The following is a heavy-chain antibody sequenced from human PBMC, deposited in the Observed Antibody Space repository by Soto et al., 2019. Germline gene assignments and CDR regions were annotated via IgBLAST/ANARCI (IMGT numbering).Heavy chain of an antibody. CDR1: GYTFTSYD. J-gene: IGHJ6*02. D-gene: IGHD3-3*01. V-gene: IGHV1-8*01. CDR2: MNPNSGNT. Sequence: ASVKVSCKTSGYTFTSYDINWVRQATGQGLEWMGWMNPNSGNTGYAQKFQGRVTMTRNNSISTAYMELSSLRSEDTAVYYCARGSTYYDFWSGYLNPVYYYYGMDVWGQGTTVTVSS. CDR3: ARGSTYYDFWSGYLNPVYYYYGMDV.